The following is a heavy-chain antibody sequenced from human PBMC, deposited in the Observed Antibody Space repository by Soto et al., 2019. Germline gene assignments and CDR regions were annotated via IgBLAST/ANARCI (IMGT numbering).Heavy chain of an antibody. CDR3: ARVNIQLWLPYYFDY. D-gene: IGHD5-18*01. V-gene: IGHV3-21*01. Sequence: EVQLVESGGGLVKPGGSLRLSCAASGFTFSSYSMNWVRQAPGKGLEWVSSISSSSSYIYYADSVKGRFTISRDTVKNSLYLQMNSLGAEDTAVYYCARVNIQLWLPYYFDYWGQGTLVTVSS. CDR2: ISSSSSYI. CDR1: GFTFSSYS. J-gene: IGHJ4*02.